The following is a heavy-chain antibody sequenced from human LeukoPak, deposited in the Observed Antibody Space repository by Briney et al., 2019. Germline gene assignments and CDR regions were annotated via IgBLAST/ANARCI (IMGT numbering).Heavy chain of an antibody. D-gene: IGHD3-10*01. Sequence: PGGSLRLSCAASGFTFSDYYMSWIRQVPGKGLEWVSYISSSGSTIYYADSVKGRFTISRDNAKNSLYLQMNSLRAEDTAVYYCARDRGSGSYYAYGMDVWGQGTTVTVSS. CDR1: GFTFSDYY. V-gene: IGHV3-11*01. CDR2: ISSSGSTI. CDR3: ARDRGSGSYYAYGMDV. J-gene: IGHJ6*02.